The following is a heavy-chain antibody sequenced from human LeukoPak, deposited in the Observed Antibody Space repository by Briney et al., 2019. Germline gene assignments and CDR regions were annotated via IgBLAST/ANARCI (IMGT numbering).Heavy chain of an antibody. D-gene: IGHD3-10*01. Sequence: ASVKVSCKASGYTFTSCYMHWVRQAPGQGLEWMGIINPSGGSTSYAQKFQGRVTMTRDTSTSTVYMELSSLRSEDTAVYYCARAYGSGSSETYLKSSPFYWGQGTLVTVSS. V-gene: IGHV1-46*01. CDR1: GYTFTSCY. J-gene: IGHJ4*02. CDR2: INPSGGST. CDR3: ARAYGSGSSETYLKSSPFY.